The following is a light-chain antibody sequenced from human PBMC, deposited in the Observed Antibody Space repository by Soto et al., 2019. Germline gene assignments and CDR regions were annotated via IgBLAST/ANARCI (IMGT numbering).Light chain of an antibody. CDR1: SSDIGASTF. V-gene: IGLV2-14*03. CDR2: EVS. CDR3: SSARSDNTWV. J-gene: IGLJ3*02. Sequence: QSALTQPASVSESPGQSITISCTGTSSDIGASTFVSWYQQHPGKAPKLLIYEVSNRPSGISNRFSGSKSANTASLTISGLQAEDEADYYCSSARSDNTWVFGGGTRVTVL.